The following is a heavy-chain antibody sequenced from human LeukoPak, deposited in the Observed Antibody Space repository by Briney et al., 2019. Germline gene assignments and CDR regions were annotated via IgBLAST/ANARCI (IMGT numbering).Heavy chain of an antibody. J-gene: IGHJ6*03. CDR3: ARGLPGVSDSSGHHYYYYVDV. Sequence: ASVKVSCKASGGTFSSYDINWVRQATGQGLEWMGWMNPNSGNTGYAQKFQGRVTITRNTSISTAYMELSSLRSEDTAVYYCARGLPGVSDSSGHHYYYYVDVWGKGTTVTVSS. CDR2: MNPNSGNT. V-gene: IGHV1-8*03. D-gene: IGHD3-22*01. CDR1: GGTFSSYD.